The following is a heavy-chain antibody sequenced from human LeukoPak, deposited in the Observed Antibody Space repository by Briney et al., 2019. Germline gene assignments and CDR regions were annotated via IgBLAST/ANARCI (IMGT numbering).Heavy chain of an antibody. CDR3: ARPEYSSGWYYFDY. Sequence: ASVKVSCKASGYTFTSYGISWVRQAPGQGLEWMGWISAYNGNTNYAQKLQGRVTMTTDTSTSTAYMELRSLRSDDTAVYYCARPEYSSGWYYFDYWGQGTLVTVSS. CDR1: GYTFTSYG. CDR2: ISAYNGNT. D-gene: IGHD6-19*01. V-gene: IGHV1-18*01. J-gene: IGHJ4*02.